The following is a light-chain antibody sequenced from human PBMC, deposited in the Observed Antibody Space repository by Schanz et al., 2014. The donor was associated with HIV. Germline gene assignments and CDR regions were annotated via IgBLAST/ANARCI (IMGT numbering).Light chain of an antibody. Sequence: QSALTQQDSVAGSPGQSITISCTGTSSDVGSYNPVSWYQQHPGKAPKLMIYEVSKRPSGVSNRFSGSKSGKTASLAISGLQSEDEADYYCAPGDASLSGVVFGGGPPLTFL. CDR3: APGDASLSGVV. V-gene: IGLV2-14*02. CDR1: SSDVGSYNP. CDR2: EVS. J-gene: IGLJ2*01.